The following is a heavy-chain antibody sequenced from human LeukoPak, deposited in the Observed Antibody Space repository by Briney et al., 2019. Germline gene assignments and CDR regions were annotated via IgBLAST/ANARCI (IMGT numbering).Heavy chain of an antibody. V-gene: IGHV3-48*01. CDR1: GFTFSSYS. CDR3: ARFGGIIRDAFDI. CDR2: ISSSSSTI. Sequence: GGSLRLSCAASGFTFSSYSMNWVRQAPGKGLEWVSYISSSSSTIYYADSVKGRFTISRDNAKNSLYLQMNSLRVEDTAVYYCARFGGIIRDAFDIWGQGTMVTVSS. D-gene: IGHD3-16*02. J-gene: IGHJ3*02.